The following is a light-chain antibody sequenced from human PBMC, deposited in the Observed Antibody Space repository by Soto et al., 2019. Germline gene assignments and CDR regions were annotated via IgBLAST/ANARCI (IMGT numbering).Light chain of an antibody. CDR1: QSVSSTS. CDR3: QQYGSSPIT. J-gene: IGKJ5*01. Sequence: EIVLTQSPGTLSLSPGERATLSCRASQSVSSTSLGWYQQKPGQAPRLLMYGASNRATGIPDRFSGSGSGTDFPLTISRLEPEDFAVYYCQQYGSSPITFGQGTRLEIK. V-gene: IGKV3-20*01. CDR2: GAS.